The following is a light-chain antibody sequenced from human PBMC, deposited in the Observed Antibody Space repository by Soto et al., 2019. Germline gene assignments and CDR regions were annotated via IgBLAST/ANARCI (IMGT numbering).Light chain of an antibody. Sequence: EIVLTQSPATLSLSPGERATLSCRASQSVSRKLAWYQQKPGQAPRLLIYDASNRATGIPARFSGSGSGTDFTLTISSLEPEDFAVYYCQQRSNWPLYTFGQGTKLEIK. V-gene: IGKV3-11*01. CDR3: QQRSNWPLYT. J-gene: IGKJ2*01. CDR1: QSVSRK. CDR2: DAS.